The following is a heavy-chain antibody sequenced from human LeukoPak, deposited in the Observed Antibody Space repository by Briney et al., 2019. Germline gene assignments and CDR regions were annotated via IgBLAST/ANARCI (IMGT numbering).Heavy chain of an antibody. CDR2: ISAYNGNT. J-gene: IGHJ4*02. V-gene: IGHV1-18*04. CDR1: GYTFTGYY. D-gene: IGHD6-13*01. CDR3: ARDAHASSSPAH. Sequence: ASVKVSCKASGYTFTGYYMHWVRQAPGQGLEWMGWISAYNGNTNYAQKLQGRVTMTTDTSTSTAYMELRSLGSDDTAVYYCARDAHASSSPAHWGQGTLVTVSS.